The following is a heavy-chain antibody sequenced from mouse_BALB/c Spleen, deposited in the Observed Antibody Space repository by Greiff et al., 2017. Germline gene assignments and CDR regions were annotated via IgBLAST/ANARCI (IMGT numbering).Heavy chain of an antibody. Sequence: VQLQQSGPELVKPGASVKISCKASGYAFSSSWMNWVKQRPGQGLEWIGRIYPGDGDTNYNGKFKGKATLTADKSSSTAYMQLSSLTSVDSAVYFCARPSIYYDYDKDAMDYWGQGTSVTVSS. CDR1: GYAFSSSW. CDR3: ARPSIYYDYDKDAMDY. CDR2: IYPGDGDT. D-gene: IGHD2-4*01. J-gene: IGHJ4*01. V-gene: IGHV1-82*01.